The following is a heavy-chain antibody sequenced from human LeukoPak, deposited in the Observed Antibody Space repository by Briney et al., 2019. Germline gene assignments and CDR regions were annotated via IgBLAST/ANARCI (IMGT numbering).Heavy chain of an antibody. Sequence: SETLSLTCTVSGGSISSYYWSWIREPPGKGLEWIGYIYYSGSTNYNPSLKSRVTISVDTSKNQFSLKLSSVTAADTAVYYCATQRRDGYNSFDCWGQGTLVTVSS. D-gene: IGHD5-24*01. CDR1: GGSISSYY. CDR2: IYYSGST. CDR3: ATQRRDGYNSFDC. V-gene: IGHV4-59*08. J-gene: IGHJ4*02.